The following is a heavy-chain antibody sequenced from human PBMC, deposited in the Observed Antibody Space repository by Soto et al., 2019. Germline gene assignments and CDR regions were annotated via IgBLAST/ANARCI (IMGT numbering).Heavy chain of an antibody. J-gene: IGHJ6*02. CDR1: GFTFSSYE. CDR2: ISNSDMTI. Sequence: GGSLRLSCVASGFTFSSYEMNWVRQSPGKGLEWVSYISNSDMTIYYADSVRGRFTISRDDAKNSLYLQMNSLRDEDTAVYYCARDWSVVTPDYYYYGMDVWGQGTTVTVSS. V-gene: IGHV3-48*03. CDR3: ARDWSVVTPDYYYYGMDV. D-gene: IGHD4-4*01.